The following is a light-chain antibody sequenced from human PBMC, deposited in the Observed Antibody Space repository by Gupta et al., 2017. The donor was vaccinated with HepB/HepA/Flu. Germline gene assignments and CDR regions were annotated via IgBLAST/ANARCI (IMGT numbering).Light chain of an antibody. CDR3: QQYNNWPPWT. CDR2: GAS. CDR1: QSVSSD. J-gene: IGKJ1*01. Sequence: EIVMMKYPASLSVSPGGRATLSCRASQSVSSDLAWYQQKPGQAPRLLIYGASTRATGIPARFSGSGSGTEFTLTISGLQSEDFAVYYCQQYNNWPPWTFGQGTKVEIK. V-gene: IGKV3-15*01.